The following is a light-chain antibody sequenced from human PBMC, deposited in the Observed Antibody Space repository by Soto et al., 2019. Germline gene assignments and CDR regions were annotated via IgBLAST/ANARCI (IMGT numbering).Light chain of an antibody. Sequence: DIQMTQSPSTLSASVGDRVIITCRAGQSITTWLAWYQQKPGKVPKLLIYDASNLESGVPSRFSGSGSGTEFTLTISSLQPDEFATYYCQQYQSYWTFGQGTKVEIK. CDR1: QSITTW. CDR3: QQYQSYWT. CDR2: DAS. J-gene: IGKJ1*01. V-gene: IGKV1-5*01.